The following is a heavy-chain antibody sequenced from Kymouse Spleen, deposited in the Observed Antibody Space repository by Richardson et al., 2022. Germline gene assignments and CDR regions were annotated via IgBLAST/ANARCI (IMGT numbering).Heavy chain of an antibody. CDR2: ISWNSGSI. CDR1: GFTFDDYA. D-gene: IGHD2-8*01. V-gene: IGHV3-9*01. J-gene: IGHJ4*02. Sequence: EVQLVESGGGLVQPGRSLRLSCAASGFTFDDYAMHWVRQAPGKGLEWVSGISWNSGSIGYADSVKGRFTISRDNAKNSLYLQMNSLRAEDTALYYCAKDIRYCTNGVCYKGFDYWGQGTLVTVSS. CDR3: AKDIRYCTNGVCYKGFDY.